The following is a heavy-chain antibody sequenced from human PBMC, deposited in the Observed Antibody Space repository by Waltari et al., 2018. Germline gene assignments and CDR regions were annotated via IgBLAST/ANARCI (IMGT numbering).Heavy chain of an antibody. V-gene: IGHV4-38-2*02. CDR2: IYHSGST. CDR1: GSSISSGYY. J-gene: IGHJ4*02. Sequence: QVQLQESGPGLVKPSEPLSLTCTVSGSSISSGYYWGWIRQPPGKGLEWIGSIYHSGSTYYNPSLKSRVTISVDTSKNQFSLKLSSVTAADMAVYYCARGPRSLDYWGQGTLVTVSS. CDR3: ARGPRSLDY.